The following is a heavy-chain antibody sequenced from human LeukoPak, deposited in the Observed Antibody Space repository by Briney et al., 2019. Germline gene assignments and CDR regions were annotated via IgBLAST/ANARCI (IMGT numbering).Heavy chain of an antibody. CDR1: GFTISSYA. V-gene: IGHV3-23*01. Sequence: GGSLRLSCAASGFTISSYAMSWVRQAPGKGLEWVSAISGSGGSTYYADSVKGRFTISRDNSKNTLYLQMNSLRAEDTAVYYCAYGTYYYDSTDLTNWGQGTLVTVSS. CDR3: AYGTYYYDSTDLTN. D-gene: IGHD3-22*01. J-gene: IGHJ1*01. CDR2: ISGSGGST.